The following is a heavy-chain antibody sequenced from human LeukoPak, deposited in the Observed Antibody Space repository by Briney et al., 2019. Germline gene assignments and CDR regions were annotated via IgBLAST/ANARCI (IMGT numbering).Heavy chain of an antibody. V-gene: IGHV3-48*01. Sequence: PGGSLRLSCAASGFTFSSYSMNWVRQAPGKGLEWVSYISSSSSTIYYADSVKGRFTISRDNAKNSLYLQMNSLRAEDTAVYYCARGSLLRFWEWLLMGYWGQGTLVTVPS. CDR2: ISSSSSTI. CDR3: ARGSLLRFWEWLLMGY. D-gene: IGHD3-3*01. CDR1: GFTFSSYS. J-gene: IGHJ4*02.